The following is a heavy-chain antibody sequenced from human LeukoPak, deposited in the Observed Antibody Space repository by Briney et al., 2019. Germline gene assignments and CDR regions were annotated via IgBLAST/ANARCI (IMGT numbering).Heavy chain of an antibody. CDR3: AGDHPTYYSNPLGYTWFDP. CDR2: ISAYNGNT. V-gene: IGHV1-18*01. CDR1: GYTFTSYG. Sequence: ASVKVSCKASGYTFTSYGISWVRQAPGQGLEWMGWISAYNGNTNYAQKLQGRVTMTTDTSTSTAYMELRSLRSDDTAVYYCAGDHPTYYSNPLGYTWFDPWGQGTLVTVSS. J-gene: IGHJ5*02. D-gene: IGHD4-11*01.